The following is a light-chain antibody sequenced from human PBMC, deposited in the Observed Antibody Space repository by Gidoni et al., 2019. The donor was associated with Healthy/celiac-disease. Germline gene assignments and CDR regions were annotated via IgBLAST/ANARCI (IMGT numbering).Light chain of an antibody. Sequence: DIQMTQSPSSLSASVGDRVTITCRASQSISSYLNWYQQKPGKAPKLLIYAASSLQSRVPSRFSGSGSGTHFTLTISSLQPEDFATYSCQQSYSSPRTFGQGTKVEIK. CDR1: QSISSY. CDR3: QQSYSSPRT. V-gene: IGKV1-39*01. J-gene: IGKJ1*01. CDR2: AAS.